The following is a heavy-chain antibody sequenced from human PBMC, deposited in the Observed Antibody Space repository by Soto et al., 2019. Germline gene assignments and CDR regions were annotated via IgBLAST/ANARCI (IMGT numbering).Heavy chain of an antibody. Sequence: QVQLVESGGGVVQPGRSLRLSCAASGFTFSSYTMHWVRQAPGEGLEWVAVISYDGNNKFYADSVKGRFTISRDSSSQTLYLQMNSLRPDDTAMYYCARDGVSSTDYTWNYGTYFDYWGPGALVTVSS. CDR2: ISYDGNNK. V-gene: IGHV3-30*03. J-gene: IGHJ4*02. D-gene: IGHD1-1*01. CDR3: ARDGVSSTDYTWNYGTYFDY. CDR1: GFTFSSYT.